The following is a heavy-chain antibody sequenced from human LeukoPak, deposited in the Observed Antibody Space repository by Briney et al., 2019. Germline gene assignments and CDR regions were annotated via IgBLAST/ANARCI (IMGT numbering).Heavy chain of an antibody. J-gene: IGHJ4*02. CDR3: ARDPPLGDYYGSGSLDY. V-gene: IGHV3-66*03. D-gene: IGHD3-10*01. CDR1: GFNVSNNY. CDR2: IFSSGPT. Sequence: PGGSLRLSCAASGFNVSNNYMNWVRQAPGKGLEWVSVIFSSGPTYYADSVKGRFTISRDNSKNTLYLQMNSLRAEDTAVYYCARDPPLGDYYGSGSLDYWGQGTLVTVSS.